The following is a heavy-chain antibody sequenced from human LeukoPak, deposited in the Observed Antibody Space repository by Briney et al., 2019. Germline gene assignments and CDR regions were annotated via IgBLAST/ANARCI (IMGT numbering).Heavy chain of an antibody. Sequence: ASVKVSCKVSGYTLTELSMHWVRQAPGKGLEWMGGFDPEDGETIYAQKFQGRVTMTEDTSTDTAYMELSSLRSEDTAVYYCANKTRSDYYFRWFDPWGQGTLVTVSS. CDR3: ANKTRSDYYFRWFDP. J-gene: IGHJ5*02. CDR2: FDPEDGET. V-gene: IGHV1-24*01. CDR1: GYTLTELS. D-gene: IGHD3-22*01.